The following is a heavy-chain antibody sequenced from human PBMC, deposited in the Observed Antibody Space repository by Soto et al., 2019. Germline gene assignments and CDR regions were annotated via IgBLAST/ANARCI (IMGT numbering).Heavy chain of an antibody. CDR2: ISSSGSTI. J-gene: IGHJ6*02. V-gene: IGHV3-11*01. CDR1: GFTFSDYY. Sequence: GGSLRLACAASGFTFSDYYMRWIRQAPGKGLEWVSYISSSGSTIYYADSVKGGFTISRDNAKNSLYLQMNSLRAEDTAVYYCAREDQLPRGSYGMEVWGQGTTVNVS. D-gene: IGHD2-2*01. CDR3: AREDQLPRGSYGMEV.